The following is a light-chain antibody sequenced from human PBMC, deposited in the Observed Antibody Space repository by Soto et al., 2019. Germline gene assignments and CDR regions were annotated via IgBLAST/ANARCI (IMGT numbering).Light chain of an antibody. V-gene: IGKV3-20*01. CDR1: QSVSSSY. J-gene: IGKJ4*01. CDR2: GAS. CDR3: QQYGSSPPLT. Sequence: EIVLTQSPGTLSLSPGERATLSCRASQSVSSSYLAWYQQKPGQAPRLLIYGASSRATGIPDRFCGSGSGTDFTLTISRLEPEDFAVYYCQQYGSSPPLTFGGATTVEIK.